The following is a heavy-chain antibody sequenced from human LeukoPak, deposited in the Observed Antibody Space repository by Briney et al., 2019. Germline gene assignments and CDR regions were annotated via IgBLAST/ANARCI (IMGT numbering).Heavy chain of an antibody. J-gene: IGHJ4*02. V-gene: IGHV1-46*01. CDR3: ASGDLGSYFDY. CDR1: GYTLTELS. CDR2: INPSGGST. D-gene: IGHD1-26*01. Sequence: ASVKVSCKVSGYTLTELSMHWVRQAPGQGLEWMGIINPSGGSTSYAQKFQGRVTMTRDTSTSTVYMELSSLRSEDTAVYYCASGDLGSYFDYWGQGTLVTVSS.